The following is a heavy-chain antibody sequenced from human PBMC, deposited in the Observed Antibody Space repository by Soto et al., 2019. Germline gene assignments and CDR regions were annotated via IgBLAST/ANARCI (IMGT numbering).Heavy chain of an antibody. D-gene: IGHD3-3*01. CDR2: ISYDGSNK. V-gene: IGHV3-30-3*01. CDR3: ARDHDDFSYYFDY. CDR1: GFTFSSYA. Sequence: GGSLRLSCAASGFTFSSYAMHWVRQAPGKGLEWVAVISYDGSNKYYADSVKGRLTISRDNSKNTLYLQMNSLRAEDTAVYYCARDHDDFSYYFDYWGQGTLVPVSS. J-gene: IGHJ4*02.